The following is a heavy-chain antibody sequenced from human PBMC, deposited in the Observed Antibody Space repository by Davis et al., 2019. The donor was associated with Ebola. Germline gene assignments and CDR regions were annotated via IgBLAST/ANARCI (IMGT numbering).Heavy chain of an antibody. CDR2: INPYNGGT. J-gene: IGHJ4*02. Sequence: ASVKVSCKASGYTFTGYYMHWVRRAPGQGLEWMGRINPYNGGTNYAQKFQGRVTMTTDTSTSTAYMELRSLRSDDTAVYYCARDLAVAPPDYWGQGTLVTVSS. D-gene: IGHD6-19*01. V-gene: IGHV1-2*06. CDR1: GYTFTGYY. CDR3: ARDLAVAPPDY.